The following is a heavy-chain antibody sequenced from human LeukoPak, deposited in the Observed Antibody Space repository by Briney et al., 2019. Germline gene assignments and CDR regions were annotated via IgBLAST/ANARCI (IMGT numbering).Heavy chain of an antibody. D-gene: IGHD3-22*01. CDR1: GYTVTTYG. J-gene: IGHJ1*01. CDR2: ISAYNGNT. Sequence: ASVKVSCKASGYTVTTYGLSWVRQAPGQGLEWMGWISAYNGNTKYGQHFQGRVTMTRDTSASTAYMELSSLRSEDTAVYYCAREGPARDSSGYSYWGQGTLVTVSS. V-gene: IGHV1-18*01. CDR3: AREGPARDSSGYSY.